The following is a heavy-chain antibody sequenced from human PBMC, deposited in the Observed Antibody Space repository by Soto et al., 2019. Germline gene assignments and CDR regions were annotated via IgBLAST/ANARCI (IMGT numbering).Heavy chain of an antibody. CDR3: ARDLSVAGTFVLGPYYGMDV. D-gene: IGHD1-1*01. V-gene: IGHV3-21*01. Sequence: PGGSLRLSCAASGFTFSSYTLNWVRQAPGKGLEWVPSISSSSSYIYYADSVKGRFTISRDNARNSLYLQMNSLRAEDTAVYYCARDLSVAGTFVLGPYYGMDVWGQGTTVTVSS. CDR2: ISSSSSYI. CDR1: GFTFSSYT. J-gene: IGHJ6*02.